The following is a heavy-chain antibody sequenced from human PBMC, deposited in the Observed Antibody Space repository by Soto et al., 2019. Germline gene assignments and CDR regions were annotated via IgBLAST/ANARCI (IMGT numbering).Heavy chain of an antibody. J-gene: IGHJ4*02. Sequence: QVQLVQSGAEVKKPGSSVKVSCKASGGLFSTYAISWLRQAPGQVLEWMGGIIPIFGTPNYAQSFQGRVTITADEATSTAYMELSRLRSADTPVYDCARDRDDYGSGNYYNRIDFWGQGTLVTVSS. CDR3: ARDRDDYGSGNYYNRIDF. V-gene: IGHV1-69*01. D-gene: IGHD3-10*01. CDR2: IIPIFGTP. CDR1: GGLFSTYA.